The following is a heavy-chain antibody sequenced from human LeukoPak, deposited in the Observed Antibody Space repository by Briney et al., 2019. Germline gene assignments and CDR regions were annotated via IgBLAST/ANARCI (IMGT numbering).Heavy chain of an antibody. J-gene: IGHJ6*02. D-gene: IGHD5-12*01. CDR3: ARGGPTYYYYYGMDV. V-gene: IGHV3-48*01. CDR2: ISSSSSTI. CDR1: GFTFSSYS. Sequence: GGSLRLSCAASGFTFSSYSMNWVRQAPGKGLEWVSYISSSSSTIYYADSVKGRFTISRDNAKNSLYLQMNSLRAEDTAVYYCARGGPTYYYYYGMDVWGQGTTVTVSS.